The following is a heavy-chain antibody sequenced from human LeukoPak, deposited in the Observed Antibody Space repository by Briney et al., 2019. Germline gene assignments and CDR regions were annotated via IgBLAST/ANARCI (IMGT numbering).Heavy chain of an antibody. CDR3: ARRFDY. D-gene: IGHD3-3*01. J-gene: IGHJ4*02. CDR2: INHSGST. CDR1: GGSFSGYY. Sequence: PSETLSLTCAVYGGSFSGYYWSWIRQPPGKGLEWMGEINHSGSTNYNPSLKIRVTISVDTSKNQFSLKLSSVTAADTAVYYRARRFDYWGQGPLVTVSS. V-gene: IGHV4-34*01.